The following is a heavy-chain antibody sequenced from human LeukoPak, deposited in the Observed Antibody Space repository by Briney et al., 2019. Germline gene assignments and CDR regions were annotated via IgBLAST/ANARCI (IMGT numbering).Heavy chain of an antibody. Sequence: SVKVSCKASGGTFSSYAISWVRQAPGQGLEWMGGIIPIFSTANYAQKFQGRVTITADESTSTAYMELSSLRSEDTAVYYCARSLRWLPNWFDPWGQGTLVTVSS. J-gene: IGHJ5*02. CDR2: IIPIFSTA. D-gene: IGHD5-24*01. V-gene: IGHV1-69*13. CDR1: GGTFSSYA. CDR3: ARSLRWLPNWFDP.